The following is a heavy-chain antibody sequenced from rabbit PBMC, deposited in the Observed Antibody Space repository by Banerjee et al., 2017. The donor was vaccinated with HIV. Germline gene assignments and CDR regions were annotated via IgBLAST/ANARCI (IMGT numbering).Heavy chain of an antibody. CDR2: IDVGSGGT. CDR1: GFSFSSGYF. Sequence: QSLEESGGDLVKPGASLTLTCTASGFSFSSGYFMCWVRQAPGKGLEWNACIDVGSGGTDYASWVNGRFTISSDNAQNTVDLQVNGLTAADTATYFCVREDDDDYYDLWGQGTLVTVS. D-gene: IGHD2-1*01. J-gene: IGHJ3*01. CDR3: VREDDDDYYDL. V-gene: IGHV1S40*01.